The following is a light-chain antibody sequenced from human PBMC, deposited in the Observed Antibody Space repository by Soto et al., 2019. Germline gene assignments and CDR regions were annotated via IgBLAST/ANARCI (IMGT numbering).Light chain of an antibody. V-gene: IGKV3-11*01. CDR2: DAS. CDR1: KSVGGD. CDR3: QQYGGSPVT. J-gene: IGKJ5*01. Sequence: DIVLTQSPATLSLTPGQGASLSCRASKSVGGDLVWYQQHPGQAPRLLIYDASNRATGIPPRFSGSGSGTDFTLTISSLEPEDFAVYYCQQYGGSPVTFGQGTRLEIK.